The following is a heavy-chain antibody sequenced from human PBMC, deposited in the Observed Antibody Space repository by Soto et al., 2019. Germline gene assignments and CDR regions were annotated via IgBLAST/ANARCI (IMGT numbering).Heavy chain of an antibody. CDR1: GASISSSNYY. Sequence: PSAALFFSYTDSGASISSSNYYWGWIRQPPGKGLEWIGSIYYSGSTYHNPPLKSRVTISKDTSKNQFSLKLSSVTAAVMVVYYCAVGSSGCYYIYWGQGIQVT. V-gene: IGHV4-39*01. D-gene: IGHD1-26*01. J-gene: IGHJ4*02. CDR3: AVGSSGCYYIY. CDR2: IYYSGST.